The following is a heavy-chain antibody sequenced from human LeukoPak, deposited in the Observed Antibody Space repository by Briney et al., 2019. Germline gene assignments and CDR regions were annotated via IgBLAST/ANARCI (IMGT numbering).Heavy chain of an antibody. CDR2: IYYSGST. D-gene: IGHD3-10*01. CDR1: GGSISSGDYY. Sequence: SETLSLTCTVSGGSISSGDYYWSWIRQPPGKGLKWIGYIYYSGSTYYNPSLKSRVTISVDTSKNQFSLKLSSVTAADTAVYYCARVRYYASYFDYWGQGTLVTVSS. CDR3: ARVRYYASYFDY. J-gene: IGHJ4*02. V-gene: IGHV4-30-4*01.